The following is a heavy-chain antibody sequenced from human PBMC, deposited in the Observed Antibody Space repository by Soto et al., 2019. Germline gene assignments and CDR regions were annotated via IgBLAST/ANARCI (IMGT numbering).Heavy chain of an antibody. D-gene: IGHD2-8*02. V-gene: IGHV3-66*01. J-gene: IGHJ6*03. CDR3: ARWHRQVLPLPTYYYYYYMDV. CDR1: GFTVSSNY. Sequence: GGSLRLSCAASGFTVSSNYMSWVRQAPGKGLEWVSVIYSGGSTYYADSVKGRFTISRDNSKNTLYLQMNSLRAEDTAVYYCARWHRQVLPLPTYYYYYYMDVWGKGTTVTVSS. CDR2: IYSGGST.